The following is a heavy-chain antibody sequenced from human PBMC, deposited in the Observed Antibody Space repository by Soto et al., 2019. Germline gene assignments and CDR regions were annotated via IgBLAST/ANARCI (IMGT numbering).Heavy chain of an antibody. CDR1: GFIFSTYE. CDR2: ISKSSIDI. J-gene: IGHJ3*02. V-gene: IGHV3-48*03. D-gene: IGHD2-2*01. Sequence: GGSLRLSCAASGFIFSTYEMNWVRQAPGKGLEWVSYISKSSIDIYYADSVKGRFTISRDTANNSLYLNMSSLSVEDTALYYCAPRKYVSCNIAAFDIWGQGTMVTVSS. CDR3: APRKYVSCNIAAFDI.